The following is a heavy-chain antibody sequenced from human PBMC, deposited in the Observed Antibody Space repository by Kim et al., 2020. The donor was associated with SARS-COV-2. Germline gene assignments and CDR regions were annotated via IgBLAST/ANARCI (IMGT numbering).Heavy chain of an antibody. V-gene: IGHV3-9*01. J-gene: IGHJ4*01. D-gene: IGHD2-2*03. Sequence: GGSLRLSCAASGFTFDDYAMHWVRQAPGKGLEWVSGISWNSGSIGYADSVKGRFTISRDNAKNSLYLQMNSLRPEDTALYYCAKAGYCISTSCPGGLDY. CDR2: ISWNSGSI. CDR3: AKAGYCISTSCPGGLDY. CDR1: GFTFDDYA.